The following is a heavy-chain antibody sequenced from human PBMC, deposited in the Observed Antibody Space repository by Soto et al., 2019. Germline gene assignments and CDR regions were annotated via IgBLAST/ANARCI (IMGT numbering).Heavy chain of an antibody. CDR2: INTDGSST. D-gene: IGHD2-21*02. V-gene: IGHV3-74*01. Sequence: GGSLRLSCAASGFIFSSYWMHWVRQAPGKGLVCVSRINTDGSSTTHADSVKGRFTTSRDNAKNTLYLQINSLRAEDTAVYYCARCNGDCPGPLDYWGPGTLVTVSS. CDR1: GFIFSSYW. CDR3: ARCNGDCPGPLDY. J-gene: IGHJ4*02.